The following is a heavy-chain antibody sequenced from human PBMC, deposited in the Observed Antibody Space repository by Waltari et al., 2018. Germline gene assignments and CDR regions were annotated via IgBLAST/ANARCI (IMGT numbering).Heavy chain of an antibody. CDR2: ISTSSSTI. V-gene: IGHV3-48*02. D-gene: IGHD1-26*01. J-gene: IGHJ4*02. CDR1: GVTFSSYT. Sequence: EVQLVGSGGGLVQPGGSLGLSCAASGVTFSSYTMNWVRQAPGKGLEWVSYISTSSSTIYYSDSVKGRFTISRDNAKNSLYLQMNSLRDEDTAVYYCAGNMGATFVWGQGTLVTISS. CDR3: AGNMGATFV.